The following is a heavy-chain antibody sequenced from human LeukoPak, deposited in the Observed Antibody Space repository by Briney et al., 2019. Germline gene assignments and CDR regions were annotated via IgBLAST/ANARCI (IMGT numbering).Heavy chain of an antibody. CDR3: ATTYGDYVFDY. D-gene: IGHD4-17*01. Sequence: GGSLRLSCAASGFAFSSYAMSWVRQAPGKGLEWVSAISGSGGSTYYADSVKGRFTISRDNSKNTLYLQMNSLGAEDTAVYYCATTYGDYVFDYWGQGTLVTVSS. CDR1: GFAFSSYA. V-gene: IGHV3-23*01. CDR2: ISGSGGST. J-gene: IGHJ4*02.